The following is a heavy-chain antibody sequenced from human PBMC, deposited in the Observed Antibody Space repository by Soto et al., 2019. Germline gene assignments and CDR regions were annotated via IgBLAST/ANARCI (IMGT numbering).Heavy chain of an antibody. D-gene: IGHD5-12*01. CDR1: GYTFTSYY. CDR2: INPSGGST. CDR3: ARESVYILSTTRVSGGMDV. V-gene: IGHV1-46*01. J-gene: IGHJ6*02. Sequence: QVQLVQSGAEVKKPGASVKVSCKASGYTFTSYYMHWVRQAPGQGLEWMGIINPSGGSTSYEQKFQGRVTMTRDTSTSTVYMELSSLRSEDTAVYYCARESVYILSTTRVSGGMDVWGQGTTVTVSS.